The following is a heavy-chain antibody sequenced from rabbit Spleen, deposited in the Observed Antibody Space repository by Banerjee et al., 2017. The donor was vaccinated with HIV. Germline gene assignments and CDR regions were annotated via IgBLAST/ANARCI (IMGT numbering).Heavy chain of an antibody. CDR2: IYTGDGST. V-gene: IGHV1S40*01. CDR1: GFSFSSSYY. J-gene: IGHJ4*01. CDR3: ARDSAESNYAFNL. D-gene: IGHD1-1*01. Sequence: QSLEESGGGLVQPEGSLTLTCTVSGFSFSSSYYMCWVRQAPGKGLEWIGCIYTGDGSTYYASWAKGRFTISETSSTTVTLQMTSLTAADTATYFCARDSAESNYAFNLWGPGTLVTVS.